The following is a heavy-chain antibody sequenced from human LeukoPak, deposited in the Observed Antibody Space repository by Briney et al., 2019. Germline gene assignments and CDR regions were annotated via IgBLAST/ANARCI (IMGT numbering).Heavy chain of an antibody. CDR2: IYYSGST. D-gene: IGHD6-13*01. CDR1: GYSISSGYY. CDR3: ARDSSRYYMDV. J-gene: IGHJ6*03. V-gene: IGHV4-59*01. Sequence: SETLSLTCTVSGYSISSGYYWGWIRQPPGKGLEWIGYIYYSGSTNYNPSLKSRVTISVDTSKNQFSLKLSSVTAADTAVYYCARDSSRYYMDVWGKGTTVTVSS.